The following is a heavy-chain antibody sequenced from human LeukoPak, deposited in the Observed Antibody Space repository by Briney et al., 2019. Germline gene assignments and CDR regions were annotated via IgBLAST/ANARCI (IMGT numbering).Heavy chain of an antibody. Sequence: GGSLRLSCAASGFTFSSYAMSWVRQAPGKGLEWVSAISGSGGSTYYADSVKGRFTISRDNSKNTLYLQMNSLRAEDTAVYYCARDLRLYSSSWRVPFDYWGQGTLVTVSS. CDR3: ARDLRLYSSSWRVPFDY. V-gene: IGHV3-23*01. CDR1: GFTFSSYA. J-gene: IGHJ4*02. D-gene: IGHD6-13*01. CDR2: ISGSGGST.